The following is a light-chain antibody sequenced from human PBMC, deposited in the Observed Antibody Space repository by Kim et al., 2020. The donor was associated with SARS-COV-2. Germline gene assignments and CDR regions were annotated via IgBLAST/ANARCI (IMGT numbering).Light chain of an antibody. CDR3: QQYQDWPRT. Sequence: PGDRAHRSCRASQSFNTHLAWFQQEPGQAPRLLIYGASTRTTGIPARFSGSGSGTEFTLTITISSLPSEDFALYFCQQYQDWPRTFGQGTKVDIK. J-gene: IGKJ1*01. CDR2: GAS. CDR1: QSFNTH. V-gene: IGKV3-15*01.